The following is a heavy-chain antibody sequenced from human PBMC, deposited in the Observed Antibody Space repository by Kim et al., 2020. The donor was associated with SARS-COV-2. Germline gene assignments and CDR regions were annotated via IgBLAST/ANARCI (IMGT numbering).Heavy chain of an antibody. D-gene: IGHD3-9*01. Sequence: GGSLRLSCAASGFTFCSYEMNWVRQAPGKGLEWVSYISSSGSTIYYADSVKGRFTISRDNAKNSLYLQMNSLRAEDTAVYYCARAKFDWLLYSYGMDVWGQGTTVTVSS. J-gene: IGHJ6*02. CDR3: ARAKFDWLLYSYGMDV. CDR2: ISSSGSTI. CDR1: GFTFCSYE. V-gene: IGHV3-48*03.